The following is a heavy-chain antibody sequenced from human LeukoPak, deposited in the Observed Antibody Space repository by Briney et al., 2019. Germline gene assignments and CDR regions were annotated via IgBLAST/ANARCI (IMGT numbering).Heavy chain of an antibody. V-gene: IGHV3-7*01. J-gene: IGHJ3*02. CDR1: GFTFSSYW. D-gene: IGHD1-14*01. Sequence: PGGSLRLSCAVAGFTFSSYWMSWVRQAPGKGLEWVANIKQDASEKYYVDSVKGRFTISRDNAKNSRYLQMNSLRAEDTAVYYCAREVGPGRDAFDIWGQGTMVTVSS. CDR3: AREVGPGRDAFDI. CDR2: IKQDASEK.